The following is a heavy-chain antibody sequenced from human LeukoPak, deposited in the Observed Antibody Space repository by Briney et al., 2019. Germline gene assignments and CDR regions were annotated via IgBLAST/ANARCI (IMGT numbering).Heavy chain of an antibody. CDR2: IYYSGST. D-gene: IGHD3-10*01. Sequence: PSETLSLTCTVSGGSISSYYWSWIRQPPGKGLEWIGYIYYSGSTNYNPSLKSRVTISVDTSKNQFSLKLSSVTAADTAVYYCARDMGSMDVWGQGTTVTVSS. CDR1: GGSISSYY. V-gene: IGHV4-59*01. CDR3: ARDMGSMDV. J-gene: IGHJ6*02.